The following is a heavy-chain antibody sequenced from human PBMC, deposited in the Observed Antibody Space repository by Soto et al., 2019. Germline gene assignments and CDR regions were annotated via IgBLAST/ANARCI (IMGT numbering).Heavy chain of an antibody. CDR3: ARDKITGLFDY. Sequence: SETLSLTSAVSDRPISSGGYSWSWIRQPPGKGLEWIGYIYHSGSTYYNPSLKSRVTISVDTSKNQFSLKLTSVTAADTAVYYCARDKITGLFDYWGQGTLVTVSS. CDR1: DRPISSGGYS. CDR2: IYHSGST. D-gene: IGHD2-8*02. V-gene: IGHV4-30-2*01. J-gene: IGHJ4*02.